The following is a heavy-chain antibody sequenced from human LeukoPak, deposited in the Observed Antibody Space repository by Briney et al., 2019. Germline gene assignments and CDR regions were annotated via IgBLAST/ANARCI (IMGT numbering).Heavy chain of an antibody. CDR3: AKDLDWYTRGSFDY. Sequence: GGSLRLSCAASGFTFSSYGMHWVRQAPGKGLEWVAVISYDGSNKYCADSVKGRFTISRDNSKNTLYLQMNSLRAEDTAVYYCAKDLDWYTRGSFDYWGQGTLVTVSS. CDR1: GFTFSSYG. V-gene: IGHV3-30*18. CDR2: ISYDGSNK. J-gene: IGHJ4*02. D-gene: IGHD3-9*01.